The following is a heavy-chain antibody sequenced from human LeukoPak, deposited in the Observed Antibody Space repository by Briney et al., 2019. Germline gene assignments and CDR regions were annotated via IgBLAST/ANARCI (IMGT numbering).Heavy chain of an antibody. V-gene: IGHV1-8*01. Sequence: ASVKVSCKASGYTFTSYDINWVRQATGQGLEWMGWMNPNSGNTGYAQKFQGRVTMTTDTSTSIAYMELRSLRSDDTAVYYCARFYGSGTYYLFEYWGQGTLVTVSS. CDR3: ARFYGSGTYYLFEY. CDR2: MNPNSGNT. J-gene: IGHJ4*02. CDR1: GYTFTSYD. D-gene: IGHD3-10*01.